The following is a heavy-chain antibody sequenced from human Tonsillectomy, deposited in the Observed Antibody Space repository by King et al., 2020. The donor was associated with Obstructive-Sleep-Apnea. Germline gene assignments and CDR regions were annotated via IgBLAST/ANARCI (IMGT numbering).Heavy chain of an antibody. J-gene: IGHJ4*02. V-gene: IGHV3-48*04. Sequence: VQLVESGGGVVQPGGSLRLSCAASGFTFSSYSMNWVRQAPGKGLEGVSYISISGSDMYYADSVKGRFTISRDNAKNSLYLQMNSLRPEDTAVFYCARDHNWAFDHWGQGTLVTVSS. D-gene: IGHD5-24*01. CDR1: GFTFSSYS. CDR2: ISISGSDM. CDR3: ARDHNWAFDH.